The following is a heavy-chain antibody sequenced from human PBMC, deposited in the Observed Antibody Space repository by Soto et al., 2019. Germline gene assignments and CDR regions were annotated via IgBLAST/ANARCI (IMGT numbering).Heavy chain of an antibody. CDR2: ISGFNGKT. Sequence: QVPLVQSGTEAKKPGASVKVSCKASGYTFTSTGITWARQAPGQGPEWMGGISGFNGKTNYAQQFQGRVTMTADTSTTTAYMELRSLTSDDTAVYYCARDLDGSGSYYTDYWGQGTLVIVSS. J-gene: IGHJ4*02. CDR1: GYTFTSTG. D-gene: IGHD3-10*01. V-gene: IGHV1-18*01. CDR3: ARDLDGSGSYYTDY.